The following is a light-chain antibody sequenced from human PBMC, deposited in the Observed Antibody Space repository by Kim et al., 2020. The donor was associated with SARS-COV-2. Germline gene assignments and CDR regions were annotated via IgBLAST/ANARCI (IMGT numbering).Light chain of an antibody. Sequence: AAGKTDRITCGGNSIGRKSVHWYQQKPGQAPVLVIYYDSDRPSGIPERFSGSNSGNTATLTISRVEAGDEADYYCQVWDSSSDHRVFGGGTKLTVL. J-gene: IGLJ3*02. V-gene: IGLV3-21*04. CDR2: YDS. CDR3: QVWDSSSDHRV. CDR1: SIGRKS.